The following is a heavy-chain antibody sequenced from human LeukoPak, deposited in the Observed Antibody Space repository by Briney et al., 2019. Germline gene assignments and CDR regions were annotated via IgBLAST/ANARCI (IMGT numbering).Heavy chain of an antibody. D-gene: IGHD1-26*01. CDR1: GYSFTSYW. J-gene: IGHJ4*02. CDR2: IYPGDSDT. Sequence: GESLKISCKGSGYSFTSYWIGWVRQMPGKGLEWMGIIYPGDSDTRYSPSFQGQVTISADKSISTAYLQWSSLKASDTAMYYCARQLTKASIVGATSYYFDYWGQGTLVTVSS. V-gene: IGHV5-51*01. CDR3: ARQLTKASIVGATSYYFDY.